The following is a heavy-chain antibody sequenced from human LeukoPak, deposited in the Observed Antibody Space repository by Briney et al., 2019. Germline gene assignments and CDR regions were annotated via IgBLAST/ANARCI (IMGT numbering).Heavy chain of an antibody. J-gene: IGHJ4*02. CDR1: GGSFSGYY. Sequence: SETLSLTCAVYGGSFSGYYWSWIRQPPGKGLEWIGEINHSGSTNYNPSLKSRVTMSVDTSKNQFSLKLSSVTAADTAVYYCAASPEVRGGFDYWGQGTLVTVSS. CDR3: AASPEVRGGFDY. D-gene: IGHD3-10*01. V-gene: IGHV4-34*01. CDR2: INHSGST.